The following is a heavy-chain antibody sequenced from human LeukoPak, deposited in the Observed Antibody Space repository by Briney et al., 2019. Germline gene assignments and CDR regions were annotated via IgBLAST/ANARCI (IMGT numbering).Heavy chain of an antibody. D-gene: IGHD1-26*01. CDR3: ARRRDSGSLQHFDY. J-gene: IGHJ4*02. CDR2: INSDGSTT. V-gene: IGHV3-74*01. CDR1: GFTFNSYW. Sequence: PGGSLRLSCAASGFTFNSYWMHWVRQVPGEGLVWVSRINSDGSTTTYADSVKGRFTISRDNAKNSLYLQMNSLRAEDTAVYYCARRRDSGSLQHFDYWGQGTLVTVSS.